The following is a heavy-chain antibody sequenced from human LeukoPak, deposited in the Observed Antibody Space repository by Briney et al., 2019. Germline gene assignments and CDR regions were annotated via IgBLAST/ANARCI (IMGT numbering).Heavy chain of an antibody. Sequence: SETLSLTCTVSGGFVSSPTYYWSWVRQPPGKGLEWIGEINHSGSTNYNPSLKSRVTISVDTSKNQFSLKLSSVTAADTAVYYCARYIVGAIDWFDPWGQGTLVTVSS. CDR3: ARYIVGAIDWFDP. D-gene: IGHD1-26*01. V-gene: IGHV4-34*01. J-gene: IGHJ5*02. CDR2: INHSGST. CDR1: GGFVSSPTYY.